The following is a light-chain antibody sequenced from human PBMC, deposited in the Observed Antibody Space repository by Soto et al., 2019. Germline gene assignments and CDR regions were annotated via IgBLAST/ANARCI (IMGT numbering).Light chain of an antibody. Sequence: QSVLTQPPSVSGAPGQRVTISCTGGWSNIGAGYEVHWYQHLPGTAPKLLIFGDNNRPSGVPDRFSGSKSGTSASLAITRLQAEDEADYYCQSYDISLHNYVFGTGTKVTVL. J-gene: IGLJ1*01. CDR1: WSNIGAGYE. CDR3: QSYDISLHNYV. CDR2: GDN. V-gene: IGLV1-40*01.